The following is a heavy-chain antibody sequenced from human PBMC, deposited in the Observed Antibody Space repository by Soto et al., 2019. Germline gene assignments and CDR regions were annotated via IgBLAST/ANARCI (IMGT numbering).Heavy chain of an antibody. CDR2: INPEEATT. J-gene: IGHJ4*02. V-gene: IGHV3-74*01. D-gene: IGHD1-26*01. CDR1: GFSFSSNW. Sequence: GGSLRLSCVASGFSFSSNWMHWVRQAPGKGLVWVSRINPEEATTTYADPVEGRFTISRDNAKSTLYLQMNSLRVEDMAVYYCTRDTFGARDYWGQGTLVTVSS. CDR3: TRDTFGARDY.